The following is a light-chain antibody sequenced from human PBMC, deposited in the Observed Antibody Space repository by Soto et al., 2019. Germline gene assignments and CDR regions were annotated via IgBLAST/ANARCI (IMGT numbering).Light chain of an antibody. Sequence: QSVLTQPPSVSGAPGQRVTISCTGSSSNIGAPYDVHWYQQFPGTAPRVIIYGNSNRPSGVPDRFSGSKSGTSASLAISGLRSEDEAEYYCAAWDDSLSGHVVFGGGTKVTVL. CDR2: GNS. CDR1: SSNIGAPYD. CDR3: AAWDDSLSGHVV. V-gene: IGLV1-40*01. J-gene: IGLJ2*01.